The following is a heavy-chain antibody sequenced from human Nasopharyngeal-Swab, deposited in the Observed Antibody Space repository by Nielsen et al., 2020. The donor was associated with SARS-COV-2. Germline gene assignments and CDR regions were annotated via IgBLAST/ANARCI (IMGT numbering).Heavy chain of an antibody. CDR2: IYYSGST. CDR3: ARADGRFVNWFDP. J-gene: IGHJ5*02. D-gene: IGHD2-15*01. Sequence: GSLGLSCTVSGGSVSSGSYYWSWIRQPPGKGLEWIGYIYYSGSTNYNPSLKSRVTISVDTSKNQFSLKLSSVTAADTAVYYCARADGRFVNWFDPWGQGTLVTVSS. V-gene: IGHV4-61*01. CDR1: GGSVSSGSYY.